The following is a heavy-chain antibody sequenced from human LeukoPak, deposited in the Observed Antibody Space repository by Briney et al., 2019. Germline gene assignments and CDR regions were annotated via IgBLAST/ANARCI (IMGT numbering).Heavy chain of an antibody. V-gene: IGHV3-49*04. Sequence: GGSLRLSCTASGFTFGDYAMSWVRQAPGKGLEWVGFIRSKAYGGTTEYAASVKGRFTISRDDSKSIAYLQMSSLKTEDTAVYYCTRDTYYYDSSIPGYWGQGTLVAVSS. D-gene: IGHD3-22*01. CDR3: TRDTYYYDSSIPGY. CDR2: IRSKAYGGTT. J-gene: IGHJ4*02. CDR1: GFTFGDYA.